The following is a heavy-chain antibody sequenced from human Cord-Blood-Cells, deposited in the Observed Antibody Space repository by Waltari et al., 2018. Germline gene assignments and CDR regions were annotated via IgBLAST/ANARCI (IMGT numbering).Heavy chain of an antibody. CDR1: GGSISSSSYY. D-gene: IGHD5-12*01. J-gene: IGHJ4*02. Sequence: QLQLQESGPGLVKPSETLSLNCTVSGGSISSSSYYWGWIRQPPGKGLEWIGSIYYIGSTSYNPSLKSRVTISVDTSKNQFSLKLSSVTAADTAVYYCARHNGESGYDDYWGQGTLVTVSS. V-gene: IGHV4-39*01. CDR2: IYYIGST. CDR3: ARHNGESGYDDY.